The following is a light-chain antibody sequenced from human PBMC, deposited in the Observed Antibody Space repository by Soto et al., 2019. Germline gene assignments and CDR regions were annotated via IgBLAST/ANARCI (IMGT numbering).Light chain of an antibody. V-gene: IGLV2-11*01. Sequence: QSALTQPRSVSGSPGQSVTVSCIGTSSDVGDYNSVSWYQQHPGKAPKLMIYDVSKRPSGVPDRFSGSKSGTSASLAISGLQSEDEADYYCAAWDDSLNGYVFGTGTKLTVL. CDR2: DVS. J-gene: IGLJ1*01. CDR3: AAWDDSLNGYV. CDR1: SSDVGDYNS.